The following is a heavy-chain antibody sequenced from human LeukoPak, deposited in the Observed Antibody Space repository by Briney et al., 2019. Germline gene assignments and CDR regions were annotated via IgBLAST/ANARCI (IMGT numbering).Heavy chain of an antibody. CDR2: IYYSGNT. Sequence: SETLSLTCTVSGGSISSSSYYWGWIRQPPGKGLEWIGSIYYSGNTYDNPSLKSRVTISVDKSKNQFSLRLSSVTAAHTAVYYCARHREDIVVVPFAYWGQGTLVTVPS. V-gene: IGHV4-39*01. D-gene: IGHD2-2*01. J-gene: IGHJ4*02. CDR3: ARHREDIVVVPFAY. CDR1: GGSISSSSYY.